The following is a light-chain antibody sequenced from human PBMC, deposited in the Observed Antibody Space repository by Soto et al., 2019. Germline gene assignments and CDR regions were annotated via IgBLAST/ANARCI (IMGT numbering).Light chain of an antibody. CDR1: QSVRTK. V-gene: IGKV3-15*01. J-gene: IGKJ5*01. CDR3: QQYNSWPPIT. Sequence: HSPGTLSLSPGDRATLSFSASQSVRTKLAWYQQKAGQAPRLLIYGASTRATGIPDRFSGSGSGTEFTLTISSLQSEHFAVYYCQQYNSWPPITFGQGTRLEIK. CDR2: GAS.